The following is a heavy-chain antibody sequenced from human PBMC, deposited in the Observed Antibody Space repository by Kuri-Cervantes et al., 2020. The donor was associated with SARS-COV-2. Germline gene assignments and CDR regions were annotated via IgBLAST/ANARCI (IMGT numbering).Heavy chain of an antibody. CDR2: MYGGGTT. Sequence: GESLKISCAASGFTVSSNYMSWVRQGPGKGLEWVSSMYGGGTTYYADSVRGRFTISRHNSRNTLYLQMNSLRAEDTAVYFCARDTPYCSSNTCSDFWGQGTLVTASS. V-gene: IGHV3-53*01. J-gene: IGHJ4*02. CDR3: ARDTPYCSSNTCSDF. CDR1: GFTVSSNY. D-gene: IGHD2-2*01.